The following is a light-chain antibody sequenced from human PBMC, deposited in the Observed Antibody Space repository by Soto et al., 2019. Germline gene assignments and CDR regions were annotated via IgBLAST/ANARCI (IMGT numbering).Light chain of an antibody. V-gene: IGLV2-11*01. CDR2: DVS. J-gene: IGLJ1*01. Sequence: QSALTRPRSVSGSAGQSVTISCTGTSSDVGGYNYVSWYQQHPGKAPKLMIYDVSKRPSGVPDRFSGSKSGNTASLTISGLQADDEADYYCCSYAGSYTYVFGTGTKV. CDR1: SSDVGGYNY. CDR3: CSYAGSYTYV.